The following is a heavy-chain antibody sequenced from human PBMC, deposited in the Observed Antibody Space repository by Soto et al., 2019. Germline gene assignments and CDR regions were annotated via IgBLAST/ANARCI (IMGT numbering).Heavy chain of an antibody. CDR1: GGSIRSYY. J-gene: IGHJ6*02. V-gene: IGHV4-59*01. CDR3: ARDLWGYCGADCYPLDV. D-gene: IGHD2-21*02. CDR2: MYNTGST. Sequence: PSETTSLTCTVSGGSIRSYYWSWIRQTPGKGLEWIGYMYNTGSTIYNPSLKSRVTISVDTSKNQFSLKLNSVTAADTAVYYCARDLWGYCGADCYPLDVWGQGTTVTVSS.